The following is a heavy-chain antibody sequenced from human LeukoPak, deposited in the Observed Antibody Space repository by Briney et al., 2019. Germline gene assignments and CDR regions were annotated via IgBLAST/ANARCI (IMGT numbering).Heavy chain of an antibody. CDR3: AREGVEQWLVGRLDV. CDR2: IIPIFGTA. Sequence: SVKVSCKASGGTFSSYAISWVRQAPGQGLEWMGGIIPIFGTANYARKFQGRVTITADESTSTAYMELSSLRSEDTAVYYCAREGVEQWLVGRLDVWGKGTTVTVSS. D-gene: IGHD6-19*01. V-gene: IGHV1-69*13. CDR1: GGTFSSYA. J-gene: IGHJ6*04.